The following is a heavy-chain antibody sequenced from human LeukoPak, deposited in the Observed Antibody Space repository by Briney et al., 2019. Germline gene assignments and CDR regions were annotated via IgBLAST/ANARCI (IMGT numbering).Heavy chain of an antibody. CDR1: GSTFSDYA. Sequence: PGGSLRLSCAASGSTFSDYAVSWVRQAPGKGPEWVSAITGGGDVTSYADSVKGRFTISRDNSKNTLYLQMDSLRVDDTALYYCAKVGWVGYWGQGTLVTVSS. CDR3: AKVGWVGY. J-gene: IGHJ4*02. D-gene: IGHD6-19*01. V-gene: IGHV3-23*01. CDR2: ITGGGDVT.